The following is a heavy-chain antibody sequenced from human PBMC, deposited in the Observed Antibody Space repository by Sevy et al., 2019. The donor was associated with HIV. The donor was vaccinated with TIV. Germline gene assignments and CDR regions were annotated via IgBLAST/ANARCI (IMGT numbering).Heavy chain of an antibody. CDR1: GFTFSNYA. CDR2: ISYDGSNK. Sequence: GGSLRLSCAASGFTFSNYAMHWVRQAPGKGLEWVAVISYDGSNKYYADFVRGRVTISRDNSRNTLYLQMNSLRAEDTAVYYCAREGCSCGSFYYGGYWCFDLWGRGTMVTVSS. D-gene: IGHD2-15*01. J-gene: IGHJ2*01. V-gene: IGHV3-30-3*01. CDR3: AREGCSCGSFYYGGYWCFDL.